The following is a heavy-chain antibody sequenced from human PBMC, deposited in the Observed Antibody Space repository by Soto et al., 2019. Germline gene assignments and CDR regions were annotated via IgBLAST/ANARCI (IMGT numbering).Heavy chain of an antibody. J-gene: IGHJ6*02. V-gene: IGHV3-23*01. CDR3: AGGTCGGDCYYYYGMDV. CDR2: ISGSGGST. CDR1: GFTFSSYA. D-gene: IGHD2-21*02. Sequence: EVQLLESGGGLVQPGGSLRLSCAASGFTFSSYAMSWVRQAPGKGLEWVSAISGSGGSTYYADSVKGRFTISRDNSKNTLYLQMNSLRAEDTAVYYCAGGTCGGDCYYYYGMDVWGQGTTVTVSS.